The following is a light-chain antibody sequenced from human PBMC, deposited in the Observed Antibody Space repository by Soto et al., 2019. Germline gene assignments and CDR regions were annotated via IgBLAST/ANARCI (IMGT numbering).Light chain of an antibody. CDR3: SSYAGSSVV. Sequence: QSALTQPPSASVSPGQSVTISCTGTSSDVGGYNYVSWYQQHPGKAPKLMIYEVSKRPSGVPDRFSGSKSGNTASLTVSGLQAGDEADYYCSSYAGSSVVFGGGTQLTVL. J-gene: IGLJ2*01. CDR2: EVS. V-gene: IGLV2-8*01. CDR1: SSDVGGYNY.